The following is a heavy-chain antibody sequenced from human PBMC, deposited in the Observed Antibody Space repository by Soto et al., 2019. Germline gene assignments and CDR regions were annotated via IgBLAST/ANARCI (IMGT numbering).Heavy chain of an antibody. CDR2: ISYDGNNK. Sequence: QVPLVESGGGVVQPGRSLRLSCAASGFTFSIYAMHWVRQAPGKGLEWVAVISYDGNNKYYADSVKGRFAISRDNSRNTLYLQMNSLRAEDTAVYYCARARLDTPALDYWGQGTLVTVSS. J-gene: IGHJ4*02. D-gene: IGHD2-2*01. V-gene: IGHV3-30*09. CDR1: GFTFSIYA. CDR3: ARARLDTPALDY.